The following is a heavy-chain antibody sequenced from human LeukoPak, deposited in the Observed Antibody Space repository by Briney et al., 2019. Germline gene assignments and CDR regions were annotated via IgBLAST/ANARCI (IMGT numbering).Heavy chain of an antibody. CDR2: IYSGGTT. Sequence: GGSLRLSCAASGFNVSNNYMSWVRQAPGKGLEWVSVIYSGGTTYYADSVKGRFTISRVNSKNTVYLQMNSLRDEDTAVYYCARVLSPLPIRGMDVWGQGTTVTISS. V-gene: IGHV3-66*01. CDR1: GFNVSNNY. J-gene: IGHJ6*02. D-gene: IGHD3-3*01. CDR3: ARVLSPLPIRGMDV.